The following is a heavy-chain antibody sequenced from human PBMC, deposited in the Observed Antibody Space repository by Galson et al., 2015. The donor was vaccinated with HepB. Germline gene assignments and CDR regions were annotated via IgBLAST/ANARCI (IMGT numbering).Heavy chain of an antibody. CDR3: AKAPLQSPYSRYEDYFDY. CDR1: GFTFDDYA. D-gene: IGHD6-13*01. CDR2: ISWNSGSI. Sequence: SLRLSCAASGFTFDDYAMHWVRQAPGKGLEWVSGISWNSGSIGYADSVKGRFTISRDNAKNSLYLQMNSLRAEDTALYYCAKAPLQSPYSRYEDYFDYWGQGTLVTVSS. J-gene: IGHJ4*02. V-gene: IGHV3-9*01.